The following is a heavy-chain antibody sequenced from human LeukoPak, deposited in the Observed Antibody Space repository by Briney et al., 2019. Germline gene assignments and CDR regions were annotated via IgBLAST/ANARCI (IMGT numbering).Heavy chain of an antibody. CDR3: ARVSRFGELLIDY. J-gene: IGHJ4*02. CDR1: GGTFSSYA. Sequence: SVKVSCKAYGGTFSSYAISWVRQAPGQGLEWMGRIIPILGIANYAQKFQGRVTITADKSTSTAYMELSSLRSEDTAVYYCARVSRFGELLIDYWGQGTLVTVSS. CDR2: IIPILGIA. V-gene: IGHV1-69*04. D-gene: IGHD3-10*01.